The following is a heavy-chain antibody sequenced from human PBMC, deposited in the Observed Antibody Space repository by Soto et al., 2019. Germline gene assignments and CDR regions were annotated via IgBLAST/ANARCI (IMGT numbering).Heavy chain of an antibody. CDR2: IYYSGST. V-gene: IGHV4-39*01. CDR1: GGSISSSSYY. J-gene: IGHJ4*02. D-gene: IGHD3-22*01. Sequence: SETLSLTCTVSGGSISSSSYYWGWIRQPPGKGLEWIGSIYYSGSTYYNPSLKSRVTISVDTSKNQFSLKLSSVTAADTAVYYCARDSSGYSYFDYWGQGTLVTVSS. CDR3: ARDSSGYSYFDY.